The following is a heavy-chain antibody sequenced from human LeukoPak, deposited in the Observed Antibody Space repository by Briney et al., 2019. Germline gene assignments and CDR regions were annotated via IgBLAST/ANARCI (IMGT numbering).Heavy chain of an antibody. CDR2: INPNSGGT. V-gene: IGHV1-2*02. D-gene: IGHD2-2*01. J-gene: IGHJ4*02. CDR1: GYTFTGYY. CDR3: ARDGRGINIVVVPAGDY. Sequence: GASVTVSCKASGYTFTGYYMHWVRQAPGQGLEWMGWINPNSGGTNYAQKFQGRVTMTRDTSISTAYMELSRLRSDDTAVYYCARDGRGINIVVVPAGDYWGQGTLVTVSS.